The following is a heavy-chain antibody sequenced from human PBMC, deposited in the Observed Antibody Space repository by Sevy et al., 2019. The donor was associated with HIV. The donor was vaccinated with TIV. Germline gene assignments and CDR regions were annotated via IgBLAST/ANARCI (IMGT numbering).Heavy chain of an antibody. CDR1: GDSISGYY. D-gene: IGHD3-3*01. CDR3: ARAWSGYYYAMDV. V-gene: IGHV4-59*01. CDR2: IYYNGRT. J-gene: IGHJ6*02. Sequence: SETLSLTCTVSGDSISGYYWSWIRQPPGKGLQWIGYIYYNGRTNYNPSLKRRVTISEDTSKNQFSLRLTSVTAADTAVYYCARAWSGYYYAMDVWSQGTTVTVSS.